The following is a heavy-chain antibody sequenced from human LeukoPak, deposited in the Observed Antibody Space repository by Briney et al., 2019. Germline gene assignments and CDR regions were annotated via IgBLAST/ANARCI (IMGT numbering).Heavy chain of an antibody. CDR2: INPNGGGT. V-gene: IGHV1-2*02. CDR1: GYSFTGYY. D-gene: IGHD5-24*01. Sequence: GASVKVSCKASGYSFTGYYMHWVRQAPGQGLEWMGWINPNGGGTNYAQKFQGRVTMTRDTSISTAYMELSRLRSDDTAVYYCARARDGYNYGADYWGQGTLVTVSS. J-gene: IGHJ4*02. CDR3: ARARDGYNYGADY.